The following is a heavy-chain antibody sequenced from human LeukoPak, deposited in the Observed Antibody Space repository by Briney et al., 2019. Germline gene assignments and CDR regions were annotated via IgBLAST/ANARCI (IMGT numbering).Heavy chain of an antibody. J-gene: IGHJ6*03. CDR1: GFTFRNYD. V-gene: IGHV3-13*01. CDR2: IDTAGDR. CDR3: ARGGSLYDASYYYYLDV. D-gene: IGHD2/OR15-2a*01. Sequence: PGGSLRLSCAASGFTFRNYDMHWVRQASGKGLEWVSVIDTAGDRSYPVSVKGRFTISRENAKSSLYLQMNNLRAGDTAVYYCARGGSLYDASYYYYLDVWGKGTRVTVSS.